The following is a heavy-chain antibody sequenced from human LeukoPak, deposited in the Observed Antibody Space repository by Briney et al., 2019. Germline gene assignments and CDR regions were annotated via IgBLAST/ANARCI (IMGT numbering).Heavy chain of an antibody. V-gene: IGHV1-69*04. CDR2: IIPILGIA. CDR1: GGTFSSYA. Sequence: SVKVSCKASGGTFSSYAISWVRQAPGQGLEWMGRIIPILGIANYAQKFQGRVTMTRDTPISTAYMELSRLRSDDTAVYYCARGYYYDSTHNWFDPWGQGTLVTVSS. J-gene: IGHJ5*02. D-gene: IGHD3-22*01. CDR3: ARGYYYDSTHNWFDP.